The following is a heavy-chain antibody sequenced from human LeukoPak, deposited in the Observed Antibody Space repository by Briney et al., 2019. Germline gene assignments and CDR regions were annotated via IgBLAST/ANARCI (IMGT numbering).Heavy chain of an antibody. Sequence: GGSLRLSCAASGFTFDDYAMHWVRRAPGKGLEWVSGISWNSGSIGYADSVKGRFTISRDNAKNSLYLQMNSLRAEDTALYYCAKGRTIAAVAFDIWGQGTMVTVSS. D-gene: IGHD6-13*01. CDR1: GFTFDDYA. V-gene: IGHV3-9*01. CDR3: AKGRTIAAVAFDI. J-gene: IGHJ3*02. CDR2: ISWNSGSI.